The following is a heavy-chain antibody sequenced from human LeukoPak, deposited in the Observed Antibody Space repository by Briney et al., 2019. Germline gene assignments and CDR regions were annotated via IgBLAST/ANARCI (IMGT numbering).Heavy chain of an antibody. CDR2: IDWDDDK. J-gene: IGHJ4*02. V-gene: IGHV2-70*04. Sequence: SGPTLVNPTQTLTLTCTFSGFSLSTTGMRVSWIRQPPGKALEWLSRIDWDDDKFYTTSLKTRLTISKDTSKNQVVLTMTDMDPVDTATYYCARTHYYGSGSSHFDFWGQGTLVTVSS. D-gene: IGHD3-10*01. CDR1: GFSLSTTGMR. CDR3: ARTHYYGSGSSHFDF.